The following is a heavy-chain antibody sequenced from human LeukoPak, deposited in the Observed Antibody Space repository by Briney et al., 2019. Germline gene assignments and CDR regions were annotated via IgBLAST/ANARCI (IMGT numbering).Heavy chain of an antibody. V-gene: IGHV1-69*02. J-gene: IGHJ6*03. Sequence: SVKVSCKASGGTFSSYTISWVRQAPGQGLEWMGRIIPILGIANYAQKFQGRATITADKSTSTAYMELSSLRSENTAVYYCARVGVVPAENYYYMDVWGKGTTVTVSS. CDR2: IIPILGIA. D-gene: IGHD2-2*01. CDR1: GGTFSSYT. CDR3: ARVGVVPAENYYYMDV.